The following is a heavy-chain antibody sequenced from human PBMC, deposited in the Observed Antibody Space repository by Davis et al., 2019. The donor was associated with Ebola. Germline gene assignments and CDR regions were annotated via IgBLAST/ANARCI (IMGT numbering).Heavy chain of an antibody. J-gene: IGHJ4*02. Sequence: AASVKVSCKASGYTFTGYYMHWVRQAPGQGLEWMGWINPNSGGTNYAQKLQGRVIMTEDTLTNIAYMELSGLTSEDTAVYYCSPDPVLTAKYVWGQGTLVSVSS. CDR2: INPNSGGT. CDR1: GYTFTGYY. V-gene: IGHV1-2*02. D-gene: IGHD4/OR15-4a*01. CDR3: SPDPVLTAKYV.